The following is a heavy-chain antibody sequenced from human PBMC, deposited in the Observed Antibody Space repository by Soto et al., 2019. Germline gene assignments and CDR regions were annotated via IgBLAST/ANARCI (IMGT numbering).Heavy chain of an antibody. V-gene: IGHV5-10-1*01. Sequence: GESLKISCKGSGYSFTSYWISWVRQMPGKGLEWMGRIDPSDSYTNYSPSFQGHVTISADKSISTAYLQWSSLKASDTAMYYCARLTYYYDSSGYLPNDYWGQGTLVTVSS. D-gene: IGHD3-22*01. CDR2: IDPSDSYT. CDR3: ARLTYYYDSSGYLPNDY. CDR1: GYSFTSYW. J-gene: IGHJ4*02.